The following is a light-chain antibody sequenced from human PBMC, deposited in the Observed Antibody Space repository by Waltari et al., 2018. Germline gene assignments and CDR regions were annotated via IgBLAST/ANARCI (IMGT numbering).Light chain of an antibody. CDR1: SGHSTYI. V-gene: IGLV4-60*03. CDR2: LEGSGSY. CDR3: ETWDSNTHV. J-gene: IGLJ3*02. Sequence: QPVLTQSSSASASLGSSVKLTCPLSSGHSTYIIAWHQQQPGKAPRYLMKLEGSGSYNKGSGVPDRFSGSSSGADRYLTISNLQSEDEADYYCETWDSNTHVFGGGTKLTVL.